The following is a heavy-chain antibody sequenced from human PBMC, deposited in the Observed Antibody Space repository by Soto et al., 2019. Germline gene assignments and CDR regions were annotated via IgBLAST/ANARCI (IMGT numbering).Heavy chain of an antibody. CDR3: AREAGPLDY. CDR1: GFSVSSNY. CDR2: IYGGGST. V-gene: IGHV3-53*02. Sequence: EVQLVETGGGLIQTGGSLRLSCAASGFSVSSNYMSWVRQAPGKGLEWVSVIYGGGSTNYADSVKGRFTISRDNSKNTLYIQMNSLRAEDTAVYYCAREAGPLDYWGQGTLVTLSS. J-gene: IGHJ4*02.